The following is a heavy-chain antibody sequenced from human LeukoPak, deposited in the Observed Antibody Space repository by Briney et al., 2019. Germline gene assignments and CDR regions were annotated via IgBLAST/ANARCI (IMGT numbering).Heavy chain of an antibody. CDR2: IDPIDSYT. J-gene: IGHJ4*02. CDR3: ARQGDCSSTSCSWYFDY. Sequence: GESLKIPGMGSGYSSTSYWISWARHIPGKGLEWMGRIDPIDSYTNYSPSFQGHVTISADKSISTAYLQWSSLKASDTAMYYCARQGDCSSTSCSWYFDYWRQGTLVTVSS. CDR1: GYSSTSYW. D-gene: IGHD2-2*01. V-gene: IGHV5-10-1*01.